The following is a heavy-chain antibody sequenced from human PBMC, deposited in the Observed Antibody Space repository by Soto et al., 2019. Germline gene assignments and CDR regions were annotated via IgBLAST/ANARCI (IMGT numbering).Heavy chain of an antibody. Sequence: EVQLVESGGGLVQPGGSLRLSCAASGFSFSSYDMHWVRQASGKGLEWVSTIGTADDTYYPGSVKGRFSISRENAKNSLYLQMNSLRAGDTAVYYCARGTTSPFDLWGRGTLVTVSS. CDR1: GFSFSSYD. CDR3: ARGTTSPFDL. V-gene: IGHV3-13*01. J-gene: IGHJ2*01. D-gene: IGHD4-17*01. CDR2: IGTADDT.